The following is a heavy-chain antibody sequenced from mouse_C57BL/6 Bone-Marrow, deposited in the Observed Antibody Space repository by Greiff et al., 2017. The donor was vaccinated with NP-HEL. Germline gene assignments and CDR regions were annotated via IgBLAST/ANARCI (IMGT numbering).Heavy chain of an antibody. CDR3: ARGYYGSSYRAWYFDV. J-gene: IGHJ1*03. CDR2: IYPGDGDT. D-gene: IGHD1-1*01. V-gene: IGHV1-82*01. Sequence: VQLQQSGPELVKPGASVKISCKASGYAFSSSWMNWVKQRPGTGLEWIGRIYPGDGDTNYIGKFKGKATLTADKSSSTAYMQLSSLTSEDSAVYFCARGYYGSSYRAWYFDVWGTGTTVTVSS. CDR1: GYAFSSSW.